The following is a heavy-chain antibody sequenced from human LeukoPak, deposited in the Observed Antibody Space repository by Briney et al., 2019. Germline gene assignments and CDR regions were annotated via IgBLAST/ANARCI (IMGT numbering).Heavy chain of an antibody. CDR2: ISISGTTI. V-gene: IGHV3-11*01. J-gene: IGHJ4*02. D-gene: IGHD4-17*01. CDR1: GFTFTDFY. CDR3: ARTGRLQYGDYVAFDY. Sequence: GVSLRLSCAASGFTFTDFYMSWIRQAPGKGLEWVSYISISGTTIYYADSVKGRFTFSRDNAKNSLYLQMNSLRAEDTAVYYCARTGRLQYGDYVAFDYWGQGTLVTVSS.